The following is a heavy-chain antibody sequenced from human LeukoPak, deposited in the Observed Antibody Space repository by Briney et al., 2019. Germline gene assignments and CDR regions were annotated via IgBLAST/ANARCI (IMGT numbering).Heavy chain of an antibody. CDR2: IKLDGSEK. J-gene: IGHJ4*02. V-gene: IGHV3-7*01. CDR1: GFTFSSYW. Sequence: GGSLRLSCAASGFTFSSYWMSWVRQVPGKGLEWVANIKLDGSEKYYVDSVKGRFTISRDNAKNSLHLQMNSLRAEDTAVYYCARTYDILTGSPLYYFDYWGQGTLVTVSS. D-gene: IGHD3-9*01. CDR3: ARTYDILTGSPLYYFDY.